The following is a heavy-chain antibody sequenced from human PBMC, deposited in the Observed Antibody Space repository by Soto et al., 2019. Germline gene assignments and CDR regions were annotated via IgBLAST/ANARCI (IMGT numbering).Heavy chain of an antibody. V-gene: IGHV1-69*01. J-gene: IGHJ4*02. D-gene: IGHD6-19*01. CDR1: GGTFRSYA. CDR2: IIPIFGTA. Sequence: VSSPASGGTFRSYAISWVRQAPGQGLEWMGGIIPIFGTANYAQKFQGRVTITADESTSTAYMELSSLRSEDTAVYYCARDISGWWLRYWGQGTQVTVSS. CDR3: ARDISGWWLRY.